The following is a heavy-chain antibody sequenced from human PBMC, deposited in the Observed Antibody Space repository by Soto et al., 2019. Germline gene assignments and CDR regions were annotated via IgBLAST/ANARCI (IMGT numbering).Heavy chain of an antibody. CDR1: TFTFNTFT. CDR3: AKDAGRRGAEHLHH. V-gene: IGHV3-30-3*01. D-gene: IGHD3-10*01. CDR2: ISSDGNNK. Sequence: QVHLVESGGRVVQPGRSLRLSCAASTFTFNTFTMHWVRQAPGKGLEWVAIISSDGNNKYYADSVKGRFTISRDNSKNTLYLQMNSLRAEDTALYYCAKDAGRRGAEHLHHWGQGTLVIVSS. J-gene: IGHJ1*01.